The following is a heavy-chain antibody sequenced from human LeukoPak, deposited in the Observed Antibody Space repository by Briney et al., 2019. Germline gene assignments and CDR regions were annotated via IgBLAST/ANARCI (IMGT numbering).Heavy chain of an antibody. CDR3: AKASWEGVTTTYFDY. D-gene: IGHD3-10*01. J-gene: IGHJ4*02. CDR1: GCIFSNYA. V-gene: IGHV3-23*01. Sequence: GGSLRLSCVVSGCIFSNYAMSWVRQAPGKGLEWVSGISGSGGVTYYADSVKGRFTISRDNSKNTLYLQMSSLRGDDTAIYYCAKASWEGVTTTYFDYWGQGTLVPVSS. CDR2: ISGSGGVT.